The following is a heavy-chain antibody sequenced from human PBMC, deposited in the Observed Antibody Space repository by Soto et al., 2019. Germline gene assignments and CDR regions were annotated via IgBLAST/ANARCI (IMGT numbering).Heavy chain of an antibody. CDR2: VTGSGGQI. J-gene: IGHJ5*02. CDR3: ANDAVYNDGLWLMDS. D-gene: IGHD2-21*01. Sequence: EVQLLESGGGLVQPGGSLRLCCAASGFTISTYAMTWVRQAPGKGLECVSGVTGSGGQIHYADSVKGRFTISKDNSMNTLYLQMSSLRDEDTALYYCANDAVYNDGLWLMDSWGQGTLVTVSS. V-gene: IGHV3-23*01. CDR1: GFTISTYA.